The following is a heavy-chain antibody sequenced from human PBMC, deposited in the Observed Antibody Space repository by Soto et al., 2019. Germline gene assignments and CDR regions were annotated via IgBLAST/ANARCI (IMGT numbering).Heavy chain of an antibody. J-gene: IGHJ4*02. Sequence: LVESGGGVAQPGRSLRLSCATSGFSFSPSGMHWARQAPGKGLEGVAIIWNDGSTTYYADSVKGRFTISRDTSKNTVYLQMNSLRDEDTAVYYCARDGSHYDVDYWGRGTLVTVSS. V-gene: IGHV3-33*01. CDR3: ARDGSHYDVDY. CDR1: GFSFSPSG. CDR2: IWNDGSTT. D-gene: IGHD4-4*01.